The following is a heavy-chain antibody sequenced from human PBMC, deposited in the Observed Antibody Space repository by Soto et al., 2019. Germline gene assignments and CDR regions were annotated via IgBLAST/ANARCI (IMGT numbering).Heavy chain of an antibody. CDR2: INPSGGST. CDR1: GYIFTSYY. V-gene: IGHV1-46*01. Sequence: ASVKVSCKASGYIFTSYYMHWVRQAPGQGLEWMGIINPSGGSTSYAQKFQGRVTMTRDTSTSTVYMELSSLRSEDTAVYYCAKNHGGSSWYGWFDPWGQGTLVTVSS. J-gene: IGHJ5*02. CDR3: AKNHGGSSWYGWFDP. D-gene: IGHD6-13*01.